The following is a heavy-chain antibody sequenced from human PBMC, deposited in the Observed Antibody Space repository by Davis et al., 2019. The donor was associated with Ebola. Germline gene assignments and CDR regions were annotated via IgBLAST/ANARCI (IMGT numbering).Heavy chain of an antibody. CDR3: ARGWLRSGFDC. CDR2: AYYTSKWNN. V-gene: IGHV6-1*01. D-gene: IGHD5-12*01. Sequence: LRLSCAISGDRVSSGGWNWIRHSPTRGLEWLGRAYYTSKWNNDYAVSVRSRITINPDTSKNQFSLQLNSVTPEDTAVYYCARGWLRSGFDCWGQGTLVTVSS. CDR1: GDRVSSGG. J-gene: IGHJ4*02.